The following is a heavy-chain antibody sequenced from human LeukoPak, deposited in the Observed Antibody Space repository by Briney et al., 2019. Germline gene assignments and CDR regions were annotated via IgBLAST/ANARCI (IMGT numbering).Heavy chain of an antibody. CDR2: ISGSGGST. CDR3: AKDLSDYYDSSGSFDY. V-gene: IGHV3-23*01. D-gene: IGHD3-22*01. J-gene: IGHJ4*02. CDR1: GFTVSSNY. Sequence: GGSLRLSCAASGFTVSSNYMSWVRQAPGKGLEWVSAISGSGGSTYYADSVKGRFTISRDNSKNTLYLQMNSLRAEDTAVYYCAKDLSDYYDSSGSFDYWGQGTLVTVSS.